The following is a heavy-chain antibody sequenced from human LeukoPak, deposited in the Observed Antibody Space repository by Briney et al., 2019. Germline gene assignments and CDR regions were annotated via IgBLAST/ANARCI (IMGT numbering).Heavy chain of an antibody. D-gene: IGHD6-13*01. CDR1: GFTFSSYG. CDR2: IRYDGNNK. Sequence: GGSLRLSCAPSGFTFSSYGMHWVRQAPGKGLEWVAFIRYDGNNKYYADSVKGRFTISRDNSKNTLYLQMNSLRAEDTAVYYCAKDHDIGVAAAGTFVGSCDYWGQGTLVTVSS. J-gene: IGHJ4*02. V-gene: IGHV3-30*02. CDR3: AKDHDIGVAAAGTFVGSCDY.